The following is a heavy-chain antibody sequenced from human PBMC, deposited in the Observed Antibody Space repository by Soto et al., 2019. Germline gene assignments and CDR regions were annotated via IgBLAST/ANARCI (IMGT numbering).Heavy chain of an antibody. J-gene: IGHJ4*02. CDR2: IFSNDEK. Sequence: SGPTLVNPTETLTLTCTVSGFSLSNARMGVSWIRQPPGKALEWLAHIFSNDEKSYSTSLKSRLTISKDTSKSQVVLTMTNMDPVDTATHYCARIFTFWSGYYAQFDFWGQGTLVTVSS. V-gene: IGHV2-26*01. D-gene: IGHD3-3*01. CDR1: GFSLSNARMG. CDR3: ARIFTFWSGYYAQFDF.